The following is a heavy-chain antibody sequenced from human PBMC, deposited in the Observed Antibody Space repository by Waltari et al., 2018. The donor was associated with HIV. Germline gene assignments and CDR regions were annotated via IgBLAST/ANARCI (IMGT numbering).Heavy chain of an antibody. Sequence: QVQLVQSGSELKKPGASVKVSCKASGYTLTNYATNWVRQAPGQGLEWMGWINTNTGNPTYAQVFTGRFVFSLDTSVSTTYLQISSLKAEDTAVYYCARGEYYYDSSGYYGAGDYWGQGTLVTVSS. J-gene: IGHJ4*02. V-gene: IGHV7-4-1*02. CDR3: ARGEYYYDSSGYYGAGDY. CDR2: INTNTGNP. D-gene: IGHD3-22*01. CDR1: GYTLTNYA.